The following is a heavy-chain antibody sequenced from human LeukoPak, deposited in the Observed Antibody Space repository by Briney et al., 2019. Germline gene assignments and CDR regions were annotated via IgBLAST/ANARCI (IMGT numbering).Heavy chain of an antibody. V-gene: IGHV4-59*01. CDR2: IYYNGST. Sequence: SETLSLTCTVSGGSISSYYWSWIRQPPGKGLEWIGYIYYNGSTNYNPSLKSRVTISVDTSKNQFSLKLSSVTAADTAVYYCAREGWELHSPFDCWGQGTLVTVSS. CDR1: GGSISSYY. CDR3: AREGWELHSPFDC. J-gene: IGHJ4*02. D-gene: IGHD1-26*01.